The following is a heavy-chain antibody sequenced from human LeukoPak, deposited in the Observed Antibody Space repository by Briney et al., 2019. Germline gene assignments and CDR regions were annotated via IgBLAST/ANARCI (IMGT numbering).Heavy chain of an antibody. CDR1: GGSLSIYY. CDR3: ARLDLGYYDLWSGYPSAFDI. Sequence: SETLSLTCTVSGGSLSIYYWSWIRQPPAKGLEWIGYIYYSGSTNYNPSLKSRVTISVDTSKNQFSLKLSSVTAADTAVYYCARLDLGYYDLWSGYPSAFDIWGQGTMVTVSS. CDR2: IYYSGST. D-gene: IGHD3-3*01. V-gene: IGHV4-59*08. J-gene: IGHJ3*02.